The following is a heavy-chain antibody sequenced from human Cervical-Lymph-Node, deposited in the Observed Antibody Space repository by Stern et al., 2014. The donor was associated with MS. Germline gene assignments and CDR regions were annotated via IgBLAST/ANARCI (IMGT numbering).Heavy chain of an antibody. J-gene: IGHJ6*02. CDR3: ATDRDDFRSGYSAPTKGYGLDV. CDR2: FDPEDGET. V-gene: IGHV1-24*01. Sequence: VQLVESGAEVKKPGASVKVSCKVSGYTLTELSMHWVRQAPGKGLEWMGGFDPEDGETIYAQKFQGIVTMTEDTSTDTAYMELSSLRSEDTAVYYCATDRDDFRSGYSAPTKGYGLDVWGQGTTVTVTS. CDR1: GYTLTELS. D-gene: IGHD3-3*01.